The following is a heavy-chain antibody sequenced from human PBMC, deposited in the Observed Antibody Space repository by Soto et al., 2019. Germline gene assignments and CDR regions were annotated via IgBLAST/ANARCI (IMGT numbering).Heavy chain of an antibody. CDR2: IIPIFGTA. V-gene: IGHV1-69*13. D-gene: IGHD6-13*01. CDR1: GGTFNSYA. J-gene: IGHJ6*02. Sequence: ASVKVSCKASGGTFNSYAISWVRQAPGQGLEWMGGIIPIFGTANYAQKFQGRVTITADESTSTAYMELSSLRSEDTAVYYCARDSSSWPHYYGMDVWRQGTTVTVSS. CDR3: ARDSSSWPHYYGMDV.